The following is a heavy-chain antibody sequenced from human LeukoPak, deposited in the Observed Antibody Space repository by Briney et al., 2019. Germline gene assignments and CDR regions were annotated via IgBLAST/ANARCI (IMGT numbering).Heavy chain of an antibody. J-gene: IGHJ3*02. CDR3: ARVATVTHDAFDI. D-gene: IGHD4-17*01. Sequence: GSLRLSCAASGFTFSSYAMHWVRQAPGKGLEWVAVISYDGSNKYYADSVKGRFTISRDNSKNTLYLQMNSLRAEDTAVYYCARVATVTHDAFDIWGQGTMVTVSS. CDR2: ISYDGSNK. CDR1: GFTFSSYA. V-gene: IGHV3-30-3*01.